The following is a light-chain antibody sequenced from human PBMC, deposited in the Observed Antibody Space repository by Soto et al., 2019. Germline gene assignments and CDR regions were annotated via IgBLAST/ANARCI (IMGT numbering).Light chain of an antibody. CDR3: QQYHDWPPLT. V-gene: IGKV3-15*01. J-gene: IGKJ4*01. CDR1: QTISSN. Sequence: MTQSPAIVSVSPGERVTLSCRASQTISSNLAWYQLKPGQPPRLLFYSASARATGTSAMFICTGSGTEFSLTISSLQSEDVAIYYCQQYHDWPPLTFGGGTKVQIK. CDR2: SAS.